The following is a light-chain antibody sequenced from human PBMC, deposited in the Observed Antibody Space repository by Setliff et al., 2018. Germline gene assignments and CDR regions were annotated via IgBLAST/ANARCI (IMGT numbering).Light chain of an antibody. CDR2: ANS. J-gene: IGLJ1*01. Sequence: QSVLTQPPSVPGAPGQRVTISCTGSRSNIGANYEVHWYQHLPGAAPKLLIFANSNRPSGVPDRFSGSKSDTSASLAIAGLQPEDEADYYCQSYDTSLSAYVFGTGTKVTVL. V-gene: IGLV1-40*01. CDR1: RSNIGANYE. CDR3: QSYDTSLSAYV.